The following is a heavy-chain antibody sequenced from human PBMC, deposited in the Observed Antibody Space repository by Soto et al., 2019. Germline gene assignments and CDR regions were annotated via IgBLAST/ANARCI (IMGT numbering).Heavy chain of an antibody. CDR3: AHERLAEMATGGYFDY. CDR1: GDTFSNSA. J-gene: IGHJ4*02. D-gene: IGHD5-12*01. Sequence: SVKVSCKSSGDTFSNSAFSWVRQAPGQGLEWVGGIVILFGTPGFAQEFRDRAAITADESTSTVYLELSRLRSEDTAIYYCAHERLAEMATGGYFDYWGQGTPVTVSS. CDR2: IVILFGTP. V-gene: IGHV1-69*13.